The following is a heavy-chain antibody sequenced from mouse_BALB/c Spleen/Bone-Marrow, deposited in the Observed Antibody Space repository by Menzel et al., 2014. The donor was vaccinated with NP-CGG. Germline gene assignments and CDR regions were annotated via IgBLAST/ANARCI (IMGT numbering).Heavy chain of an antibody. CDR1: GFIFSDYY. V-gene: IGHV5-4*02. D-gene: IGHD2-14*01. CDR2: ISDGGSYT. Sequence: EVNVVESGGGLVKPGVSLKLSCAASGFIFSDYYMYWVRQTPEKRLEWVATISDGGSYTSYPDSVKGRFTVSRDNAKNNLYLQMSSLKSEDTAFYYCARTYRPYALDYWGQGSSVTVSS. CDR3: ARTYRPYALDY. J-gene: IGHJ4*01.